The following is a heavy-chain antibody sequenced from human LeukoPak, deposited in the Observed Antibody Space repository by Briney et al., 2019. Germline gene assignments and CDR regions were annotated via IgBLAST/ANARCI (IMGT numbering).Heavy chain of an antibody. Sequence: PGRSLRLSCAASGFTFSGYAMHWVRQAPGKGLEWVAVISYDGSNKYYADSVKGRFTISRDNSKNTLYLQMNSLRAEDTAVYYCARDEWSLYFDYWGQGTLVTVSS. D-gene: IGHD3-3*01. CDR1: GFTFSGYA. CDR2: ISYDGSNK. V-gene: IGHV3-30-3*01. J-gene: IGHJ4*02. CDR3: ARDEWSLYFDY.